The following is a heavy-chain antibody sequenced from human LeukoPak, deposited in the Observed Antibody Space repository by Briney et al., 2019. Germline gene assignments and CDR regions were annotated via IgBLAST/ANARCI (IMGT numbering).Heavy chain of an antibody. CDR1: GYSISSGYY. Sequence: SETLSLTCTVSGYSISSGYYWGWIRQPPGKGLEWIGSIYHSGSTYYNPSLKSRVTISVDTSKNRFSLKLSSVTAADTAVYYCARVSPITGTGNNWFDPWGQGTLVTVSS. D-gene: IGHD1/OR15-1a*01. V-gene: IGHV4-38-2*02. J-gene: IGHJ5*02. CDR2: IYHSGST. CDR3: ARVSPITGTGNNWFDP.